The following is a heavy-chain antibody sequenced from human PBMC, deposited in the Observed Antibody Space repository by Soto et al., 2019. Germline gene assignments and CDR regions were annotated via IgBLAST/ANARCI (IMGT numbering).Heavy chain of an antibody. J-gene: IGHJ6*03. CDR1: GGSISSSSYY. D-gene: IGHD4-17*01. CDR3: ARHRGNYGRYYYLDV. CDR2: IYYSGST. Sequence: QLQLQESGPGLVKPSETLSLTCTVSGGSISSSSYYWGWIRQPPGKGLEWIGSIYYSGSTYYNPSLKSRVTSSVDPCKNQFSLKLSSVTAADTAVYYCARHRGNYGRYYYLDVWGKGTTVTVSS. V-gene: IGHV4-39*01.